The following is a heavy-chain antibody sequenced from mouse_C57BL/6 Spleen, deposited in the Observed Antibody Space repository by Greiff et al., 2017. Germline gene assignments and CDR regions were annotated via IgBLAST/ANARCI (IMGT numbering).Heavy chain of an antibody. CDR2: IRSKSNNYAT. V-gene: IGHV10-1*01. D-gene: IGHD2-10*01. CDR3: VRHDPTGSFAY. CDR1: GFSFNTYA. J-gene: IGHJ3*01. Sequence: DVKLQESGGGLVQPKGSLKLSCAASGFSFNTYAMNWVRQAPGKGLEWVARIRSKSNNYATYYADSVKDRFTISRDDSESMLYLQMNNLKTEYTAMYYCVRHDPTGSFAYWGQGTLVTVSA.